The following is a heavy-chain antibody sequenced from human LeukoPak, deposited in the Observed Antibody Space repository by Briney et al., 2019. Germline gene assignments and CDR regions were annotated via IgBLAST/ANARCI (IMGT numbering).Heavy chain of an antibody. J-gene: IGHJ4*02. Sequence: PGGSLRLSCAASGFNFSTYTMNWVRQAPGKGLEWVSSISSSSSYTYYADAVKGRFAISRDNAKNSLYLQMNSLRAEDTAVYYCAKDRLWSPFDYWGQGTLVTVSS. V-gene: IGHV3-21*01. CDR1: GFNFSTYT. CDR2: ISSSSSYT. CDR3: AKDRLWSPFDY. D-gene: IGHD5-18*01.